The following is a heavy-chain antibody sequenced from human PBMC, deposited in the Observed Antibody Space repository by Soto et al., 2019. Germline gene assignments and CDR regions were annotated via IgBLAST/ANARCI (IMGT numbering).Heavy chain of an antibody. CDR1: GGSISSSNW. J-gene: IGHJ5*01. D-gene: IGHD2-8*01. Sequence: TLSLTCAVSGGSISSSNWWSWVRQPPSRGLEWLGRTYYRSNWYTDYAVSVKGRITISPDTSNNQLSLQLNSVTPDDTAVYYCARLIGNSWLDSWGQGTLVTVSS. V-gene: IGHV6-1*01. CDR2: TYYRSNWYT. CDR3: ARLIGNSWLDS.